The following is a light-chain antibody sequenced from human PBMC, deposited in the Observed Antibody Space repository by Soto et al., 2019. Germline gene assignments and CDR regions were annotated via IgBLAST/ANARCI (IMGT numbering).Light chain of an antibody. CDR1: KTVLSSSNNRNY. J-gene: IGKJ5*01. Sequence: DIVMTQSPDSLAVSLGERATIKCKSSKTVLSSSNNRNYLVWYQQKSGQPTKLLIYWSSTRASGVPDRFTGSGSGTDFTLTISNIQADDVGIYYCHQHYDLHTFGQGTRLEL. V-gene: IGKV4-1*01. CDR2: WSS. CDR3: HQHYDLHT.